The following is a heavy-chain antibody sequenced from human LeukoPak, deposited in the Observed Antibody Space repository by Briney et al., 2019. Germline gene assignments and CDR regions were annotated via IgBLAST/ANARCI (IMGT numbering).Heavy chain of an antibody. J-gene: IGHJ3*02. Sequence: GGSLRLSCAASGFTVSSNYMSCVRQAPGKGLEWVSVIYSGGSTYYADSVKGRFTISRDNSKNTLYLQMNSLRAEDTAVYYCARDGYYYDSSGYWRAFDIWGQGTMVTVSS. CDR3: ARDGYYYDSSGYWRAFDI. CDR2: IYSGGST. CDR1: GFTVSSNY. D-gene: IGHD3-22*01. V-gene: IGHV3-53*01.